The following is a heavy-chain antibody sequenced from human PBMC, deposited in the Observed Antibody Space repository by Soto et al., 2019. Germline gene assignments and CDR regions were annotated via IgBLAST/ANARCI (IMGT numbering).Heavy chain of an antibody. Sequence: GSLRLSCAASGFTFSSYSMNWVRQAPGKGLEWVSSISSSSSYIYYADSVKGRFTISRDNAKNSLYLQMNSLRAEDTAVYYCARETRYCSSTSCRNNWFDPWGQGTLVTVSS. D-gene: IGHD2-2*01. J-gene: IGHJ5*02. CDR1: GFTFSSYS. CDR3: ARETRYCSSTSCRNNWFDP. CDR2: ISSSSSYI. V-gene: IGHV3-21*01.